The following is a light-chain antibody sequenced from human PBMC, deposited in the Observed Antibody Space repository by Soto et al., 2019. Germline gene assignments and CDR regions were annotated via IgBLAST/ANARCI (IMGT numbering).Light chain of an antibody. V-gene: IGLV2-14*01. Sequence: QSALTQPASVSGSPGQSITISCTGTNSDIGGYNYVSWYQQHPGKAPKLMIYEVTNRPSGVSNRFSGSKSCNTASLTISGLQAEDEADYYCASYTSTSTTVLFGGGTQLTVL. CDR1: NSDIGGYNY. CDR3: ASYTSTSTTVL. J-gene: IGLJ3*02. CDR2: EVT.